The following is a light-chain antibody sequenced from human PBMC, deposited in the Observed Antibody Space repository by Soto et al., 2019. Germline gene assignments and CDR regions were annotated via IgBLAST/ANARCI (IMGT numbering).Light chain of an antibody. CDR2: KAS. CDR3: QLYNSYFRP. J-gene: IGKJ1*01. Sequence: QITQAPCSVTETVGDSFTLTCRASQGISSWLSWYQQKPGKAPKLLIYKASSLESGVPSRFSGSGSGTEFTLTISCLQPDDFAPYYCQLYNSYFRPFGQVAKV. V-gene: IGKV1-5*03. CDR1: QGISSW.